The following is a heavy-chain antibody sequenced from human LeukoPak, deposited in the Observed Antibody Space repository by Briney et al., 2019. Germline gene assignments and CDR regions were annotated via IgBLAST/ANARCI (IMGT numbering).Heavy chain of an antibody. V-gene: IGHV4-38-2*02. D-gene: IGHD3-3*01. CDR3: ARVRITIFGVVTNHDFDY. J-gene: IGHJ4*02. CDR2: IYHSGST. Sequence: SETLSLTCTVSGYSISSGYYWGWIRQPPGEGLEWIGSIYHSGSTYYNPSLKSRVTISVDTSKNQFSLKLSSVTAADTAVYYCARVRITIFGVVTNHDFDYWGQGTLVTVSS. CDR1: GYSISSGYY.